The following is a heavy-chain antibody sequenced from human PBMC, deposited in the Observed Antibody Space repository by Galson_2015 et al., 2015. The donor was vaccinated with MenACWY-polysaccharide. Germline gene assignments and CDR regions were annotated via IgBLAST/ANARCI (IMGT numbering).Heavy chain of an antibody. D-gene: IGHD5/OR15-5a*01. J-gene: IGHJ4*02. CDR1: GFTFRNYW. V-gene: IGHV3-7*01. CDR2: IKKDGSEK. Sequence: SLRLSCAASGFTFRNYWMTWVRQAPGKGLEWVANIKKDGSEKYYVDSVKGRFTVSRDNAKNSLYLQMNSLRAEDTAVYSCANPGLSTRRTSGVDFWGQGTLVTVSS. CDR3: ANPGLSTRRTSGVDF.